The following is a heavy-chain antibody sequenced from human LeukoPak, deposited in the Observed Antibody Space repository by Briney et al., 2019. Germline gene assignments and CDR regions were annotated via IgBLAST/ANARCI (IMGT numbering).Heavy chain of an antibody. D-gene: IGHD5-18*01. CDR3: ARGTRATANLWFDP. J-gene: IGHJ5*02. V-gene: IGHV4-59*12. CDR2: IYNSGST. Sequence: SETLSLTCSVSGGSISSYYWSWIRQPPGNGLEWIGYIYNSGSTNYNPSLKSRVTISVDTSKNQFSLKLSSVTAADTAVYYCARGTRATANLWFDPWGQGTLVTVSS. CDR1: GGSISSYY.